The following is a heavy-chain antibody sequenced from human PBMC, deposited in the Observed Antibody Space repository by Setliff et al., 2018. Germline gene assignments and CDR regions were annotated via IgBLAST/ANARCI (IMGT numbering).Heavy chain of an antibody. CDR2: NSAITGTT. CDR1: GYTFTNYG. J-gene: IGHJ4*02. CDR3: ARGSIVGPTRGDFDF. D-gene: IGHD1-26*01. V-gene: IGHV1-18*01. Sequence: ASVKVSCKTSGYTFTNYGINWVRQAPGQGLEWMGWNSAITGTTNYAQRFQGRITISTDESSSTVYMEMSRLKSEDTAVYYCARGSIVGPTRGDFDFWGLGTLVTVSS.